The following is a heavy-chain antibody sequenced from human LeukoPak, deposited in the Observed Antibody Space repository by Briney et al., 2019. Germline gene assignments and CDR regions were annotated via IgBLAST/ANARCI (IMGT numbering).Heavy chain of an antibody. CDR3: ARDDVWSYGMDV. D-gene: IGHD2-8*01. CDR1: GGSISSSSYY. V-gene: IGHV4-39*02. CDR2: IYYSGST. J-gene: IGHJ6*02. Sequence: SETLSLTCTVSGGSISSSSYYWGWIRQPPGKGLEWIGSIYYSGSTYYNPSLKSRVTISVDTSKNQFSLKLSSVTAADTAVYYCARDDVWSYGMDVWGQGTTVTVSS.